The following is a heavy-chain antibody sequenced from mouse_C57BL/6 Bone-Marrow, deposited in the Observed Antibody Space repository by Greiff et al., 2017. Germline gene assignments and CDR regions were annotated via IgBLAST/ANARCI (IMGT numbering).Heavy chain of an antibody. D-gene: IGHD1-1*01. CDR2: ISSGGDYI. CDR1: GFTFSSYA. V-gene: IGHV5-9-1*02. CDR3: TRVYYGSSLYFDD. J-gene: IGHJ2*01. Sequence: EVMLVESGEGLVKPGGSLKLSCAASGFTFSSYAMSWVRQTPEKRLEWVAYISSGGDYIYYADTVKGRFTISRDNARNTLYLQMSSLKSEDTAMXYWTRVYYGSSLYFDDWGQGTTLTVSS.